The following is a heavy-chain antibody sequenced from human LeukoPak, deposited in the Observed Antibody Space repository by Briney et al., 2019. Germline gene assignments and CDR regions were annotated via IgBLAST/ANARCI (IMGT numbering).Heavy chain of an antibody. V-gene: IGHV3-30-3*01. CDR2: ISYDGANK. Sequence: GRSLRLSCAASGFTFSSYTMHWVRQAPGKGLEWVAVISYDGANKYYADSVKGRFTISRDNSKNTLYLQMNSLRVGDTAVYYCARGFAPAYNFGVFDYWGQGTLVTVSS. D-gene: IGHD5-18*01. J-gene: IGHJ4*02. CDR1: GFTFSSYT. CDR3: ARGFAPAYNFGVFDY.